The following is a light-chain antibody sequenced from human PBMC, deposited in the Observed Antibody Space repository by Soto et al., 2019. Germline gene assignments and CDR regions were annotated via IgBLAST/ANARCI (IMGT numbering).Light chain of an antibody. CDR1: QGVSGSY. V-gene: IGKV3-20*01. Sequence: EIVLTQSPGTLSLSPGERATLSCRASQGVSGSYLAWYQQKPGQAPRLLIYGASSRATGIPNRFSGSESGTDFTLTISRPEPEDFAVYYCQHYESSPRTFGQGTKVEIK. CDR3: QHYESSPRT. J-gene: IGKJ1*01. CDR2: GAS.